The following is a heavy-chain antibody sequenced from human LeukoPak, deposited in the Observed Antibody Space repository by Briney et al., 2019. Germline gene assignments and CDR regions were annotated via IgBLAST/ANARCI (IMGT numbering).Heavy chain of an antibody. D-gene: IGHD4-17*01. CDR3: ARVFIGDYGDYQFDY. Sequence: GGSLRLSCAASGFTFSSYSMNWVRQAPGKGLEWVSGFSGSGDSTSYADSVKGRFTISRDNPKNTLYLQMNSLRAEDTAVYYCARVFIGDYGDYQFDYWGQGTLVTVSS. J-gene: IGHJ4*02. CDR1: GFTFSSYS. V-gene: IGHV3-23*01. CDR2: FSGSGDST.